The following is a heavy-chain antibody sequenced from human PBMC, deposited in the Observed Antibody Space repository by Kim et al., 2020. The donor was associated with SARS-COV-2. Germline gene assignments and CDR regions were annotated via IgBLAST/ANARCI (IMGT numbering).Heavy chain of an antibody. J-gene: IGHJ6*02. V-gene: IGHV3-64D*09. CDR2: ST. Sequence: STYYADSVKGRFTISRDNSKNTLYLQMSSLRAEDTAVYYCVVLSRASGDVWGQGTTVTVSS. CDR3: VVLSRASGDV. D-gene: IGHD6-25*01.